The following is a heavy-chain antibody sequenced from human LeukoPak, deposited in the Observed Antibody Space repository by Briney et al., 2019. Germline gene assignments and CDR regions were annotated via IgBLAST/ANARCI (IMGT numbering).Heavy chain of an antibody. D-gene: IGHD3-9*01. CDR1: GGSISSTDYY. CDR3: ARRTATFYDILTGYNPPDY. J-gene: IGHJ4*02. Sequence: SETLSLTCTVSGGSISSTDYYWTWIRQSPGKGLEWVGYMYDSGSTYYNPSLKSRVTISVDTSKNQFSLKLSSVTAADTAVYYCARRTATFYDILTGYNPPDYWGQGTLVTVSS. CDR2: MYDSGST. V-gene: IGHV4-30-4*01.